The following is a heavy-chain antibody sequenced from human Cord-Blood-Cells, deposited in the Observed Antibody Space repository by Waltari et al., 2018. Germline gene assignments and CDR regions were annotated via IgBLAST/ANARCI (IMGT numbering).Heavy chain of an antibody. CDR3: ARDGSSSGNYGMDV. D-gene: IGHD6-6*01. CDR1: GYSISSGYY. Sequence: QVQLQESGPGLVKPSETLSLTCAVSGYSISSGYYWGWIRQPPGKGLEWIGSIYHGGRTYYNPALTSRVTISVDTAKTQCSLKRSSVTAADTAVYYCARDGSSSGNYGMDVWGQGTTVTVSS. V-gene: IGHV4-38-2*02. J-gene: IGHJ6*02. CDR2: IYHGGRT.